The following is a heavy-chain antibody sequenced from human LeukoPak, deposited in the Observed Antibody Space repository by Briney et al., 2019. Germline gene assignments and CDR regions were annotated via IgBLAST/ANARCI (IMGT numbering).Heavy chain of an antibody. CDR2: INHSGST. V-gene: IGHV4-34*01. D-gene: IGHD2-2*01. Sequence: SETLSLTCAVYGGSFSGYYWSWIHQPPGKGLEWIGEINHSGSTNYNPSLKSRVTISVDTSKNQFSLRLSSVTAADTAVYYCARTRGVVPAAYPYYYYCMDVWGKGTTVTVSS. CDR3: ARTRGVVPAAYPYYYYCMDV. J-gene: IGHJ6*03. CDR1: GGSFSGYY.